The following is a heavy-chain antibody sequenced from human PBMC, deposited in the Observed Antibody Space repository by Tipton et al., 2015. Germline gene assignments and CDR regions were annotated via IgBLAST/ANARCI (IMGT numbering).Heavy chain of an antibody. Sequence: TLSLTCTVSGGSISVSSVYWGWIRQSPGKGLEWIGSYYYTGATYYNPSLKSRVNISADRSKDHFSLRLTSEAAADTAVYYCARLGRWLEVDFWGQGTKVIVSP. J-gene: IGHJ4*02. D-gene: IGHD5-24*01. CDR2: YYYTGAT. CDR3: ARLGRWLEVDF. CDR1: GGSISVSSVY. V-gene: IGHV4-39*02.